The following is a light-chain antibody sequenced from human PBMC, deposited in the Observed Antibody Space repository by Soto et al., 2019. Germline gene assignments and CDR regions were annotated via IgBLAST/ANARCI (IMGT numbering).Light chain of an antibody. CDR3: QQLYGAPPWT. J-gene: IGKJ1*01. Sequence: DIVMTQSPDSLAVPLGERATINCKSSQSVLYNSNKKSYLAWYQQKPGQPPKLLIYWASTRQSGVPDRFSGSGSGTDFTLTISSLQAEDVAVYFCQQLYGAPPWTFGQGTKVEI. V-gene: IGKV4-1*01. CDR2: WAS. CDR1: QSVLYNSNKKSY.